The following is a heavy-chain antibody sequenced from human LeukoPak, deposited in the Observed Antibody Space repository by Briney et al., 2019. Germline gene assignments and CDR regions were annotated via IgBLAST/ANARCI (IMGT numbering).Heavy chain of an antibody. Sequence: GGSLRLSCAASGFSFSIFWMTWVRQAPGKGLEWVANIKPDGSAGYYVDSVKGRFTISRDNAKNSPYLQMNTLRDEDTAVYFCGREGRNMGAFDTWGQGTMVTVSS. CDR1: GFSFSIFW. D-gene: IGHD1/OR15-1a*01. CDR2: IKPDGSAG. CDR3: GREGRNMGAFDT. V-gene: IGHV3-7*01. J-gene: IGHJ3*02.